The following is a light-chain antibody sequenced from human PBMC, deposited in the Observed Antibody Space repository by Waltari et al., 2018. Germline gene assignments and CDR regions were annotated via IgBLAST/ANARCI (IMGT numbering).Light chain of an antibody. V-gene: IGLV2-14*03. J-gene: IGLJ1*01. CDR1: PSDVGGYNF. Sequence: QSALTQPASASGSPGQSITLSCTGPPSDVGGYNFVSWYQQHPGKAPNLLINDVSKRPSGVSNRFSGSKSGNTASLTISGLQAEDEADYYCSSYTSTNTYVFGTGTEVTVL. CDR3: SSYTSTNTYV. CDR2: DVS.